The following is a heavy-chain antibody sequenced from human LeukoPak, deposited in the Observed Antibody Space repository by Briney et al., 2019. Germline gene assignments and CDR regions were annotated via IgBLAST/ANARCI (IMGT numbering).Heavy chain of an antibody. V-gene: IGHV3-72*01. J-gene: IGHJ4*02. CDR3: ARVYSSSWDGYLDY. CDR1: GFIFSDHY. D-gene: IGHD6-13*01. Sequence: GGSLRLSCAASGFIFSDHYMDWVRQAPGKGLEWVGRTRNEANIYTTKYAASVKGRFTISRDDSKNSLYLQMNSLKTEDTAVYCCARVYSSSWDGYLDYWGQGTLVTVSS. CDR2: TRNEANIYTT.